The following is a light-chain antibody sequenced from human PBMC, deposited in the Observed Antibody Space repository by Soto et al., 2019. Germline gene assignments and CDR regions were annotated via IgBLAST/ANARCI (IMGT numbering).Light chain of an antibody. CDR3: QQRSNWPRT. J-gene: IGKJ1*01. V-gene: IGKV3-11*01. CDR2: DTS. Sequence: EIVLTHSPATLSLSPCERATLSFRASQGVSRYLAWYQQKPGQSPRLLIYDTSNRATGIPARFSGSGSGTDFTLTISSLEPEDFAFYYCQQRSNWPRTFGQGTKVDIK. CDR1: QGVSRY.